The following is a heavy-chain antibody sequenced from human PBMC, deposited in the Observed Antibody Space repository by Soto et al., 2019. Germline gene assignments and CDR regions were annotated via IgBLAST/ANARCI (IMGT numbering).Heavy chain of an antibody. CDR2: IKQDGSEK. D-gene: IGHD3-10*01. CDR3: ARDGSGSPYYYYGMDV. J-gene: IGHJ6*02. Sequence: GGFLRLSCAASGFTFSSYLMSWVRQAPGKGLEWVANIKQDGSEKYYVDSVKGRFTISRDNAKNSLYLQMNSLRAEDTAVYYCARDGSGSPYYYYGMDVWGQGTTVTVSS. V-gene: IGHV3-7*05. CDR1: GFTFSSYL.